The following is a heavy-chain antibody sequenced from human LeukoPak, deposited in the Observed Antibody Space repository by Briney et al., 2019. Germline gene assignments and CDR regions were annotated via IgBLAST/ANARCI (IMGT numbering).Heavy chain of an antibody. V-gene: IGHV3-23*01. CDR3: AKDHDFWSGYYFGFSDP. D-gene: IGHD3-3*01. CDR1: GFTFSSYA. J-gene: IGHJ5*02. Sequence: PGGSLRLSCAASGFTFSSYAMSWVRQAPGKGLEWVSAISGSGGSTYYADSVKGRFTISRDNSKNTLYLQMNGLRAEDTAVYYCAKDHDFWSGYYFGFSDPWGQGTLVTVSS. CDR2: ISGSGGST.